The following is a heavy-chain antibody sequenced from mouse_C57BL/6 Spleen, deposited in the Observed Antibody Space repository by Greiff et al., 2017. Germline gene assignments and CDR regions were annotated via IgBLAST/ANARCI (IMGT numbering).Heavy chain of an antibody. V-gene: IGHV1-50*01. D-gene: IGHD2-5*01. CDR3: ARQGVIGSHYYAMDY. Sequence: QVQLQQPGAELVKPGASVKLSCKASGYTFTSYWMQWVKQRPGQGLEWIGEIDPSDSYTNYNQKFKGKATLTVDTSSSTAYMQLSSLTSEDSAVYYCARQGVIGSHYYAMDYWGQGTSVTVSS. CDR2: IDPSDSYT. J-gene: IGHJ4*01. CDR1: GYTFTSYW.